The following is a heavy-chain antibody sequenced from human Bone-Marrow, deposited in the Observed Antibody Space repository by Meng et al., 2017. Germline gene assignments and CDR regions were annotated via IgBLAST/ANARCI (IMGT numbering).Heavy chain of an antibody. Sequence: QVLLQGSGPGLVKPSGTLSLTFVVSGGSISSIDWWSWVRQPPGKGLEWIGEIYHGGDTNYNPSLKSRVTIAIDKSKNQFSLILSSVTAADTAVYYCASWIYSCGWQWGQGALVTVSS. CDR1: GGSISSIDW. CDR2: IYHGGDT. V-gene: IGHV4/OR15-8*02. D-gene: IGHD6-19*01. J-gene: IGHJ4*02. CDR3: ASWIYSCGWQ.